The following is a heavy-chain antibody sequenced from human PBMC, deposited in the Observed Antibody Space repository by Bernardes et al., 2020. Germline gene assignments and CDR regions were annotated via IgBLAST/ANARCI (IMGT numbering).Heavy chain of an antibody. D-gene: IGHD3-3*01. CDR3: ARITIFGVGEHYYYSMDV. CDR1: GFTFSSYS. V-gene: IGHV3-21*01. CDR2: ISSSSSYI. Sequence: GGSLRLSCAASGFTFSSYSMNWVRQAPGKGLEWVSSISSSSSYIYYADSVKGRFTISRDNAKNSLYLQMNSLRAEDTAVYYCARITIFGVGEHYYYSMDVWGKGTTVTVSS. J-gene: IGHJ6*04.